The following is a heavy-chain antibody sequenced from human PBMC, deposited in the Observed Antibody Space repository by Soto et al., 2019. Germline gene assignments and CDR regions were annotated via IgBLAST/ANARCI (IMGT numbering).Heavy chain of an antibody. Sequence: SETLSLTCTVSGASISSSSFYWGWIRQPPGKELEWIGNIYYSGSTSYNPSLKSRVTISVDTSKNQFSLMLTSVTAADTAVYYCARHQPLTIDYWGQGTLVTVSS. J-gene: IGHJ4*02. V-gene: IGHV4-39*01. CDR3: ARHQPLTIDY. D-gene: IGHD2-2*01. CDR1: GASISSSSFY. CDR2: IYYSGST.